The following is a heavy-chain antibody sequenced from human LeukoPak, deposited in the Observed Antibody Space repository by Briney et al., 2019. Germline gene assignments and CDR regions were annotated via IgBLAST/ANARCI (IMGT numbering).Heavy chain of an antibody. CDR1: GFTFRSYN. CDR2: INIGGDST. Sequence: GGSLRLSCAAPGFTFRSYNMNWVRQAPGKGLEWISYINIGGDSTYYADSVKGRFTISRDNAKNSLYLQMDSLRAEDTALYYCATDDYDISVPMWGQGTMVTVS. CDR3: ATDDYDISVPM. V-gene: IGHV3-48*04. J-gene: IGHJ3*02. D-gene: IGHD3-22*01.